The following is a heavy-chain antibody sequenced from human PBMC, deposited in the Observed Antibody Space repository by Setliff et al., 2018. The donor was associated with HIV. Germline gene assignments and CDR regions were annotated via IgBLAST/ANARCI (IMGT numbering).Heavy chain of an antibody. D-gene: IGHD3-3*01. V-gene: IGHV4-4*07. CDR2: ISAGGYT. J-gene: IGHJ3*02. CDR3: ARDRSGTSYAGDDAFDI. CDR1: GGPISIYY. Sequence: PSETLSLTCTVSGGPISIYYWSWIRQLPGEGLEWIGRISAGGYTYYNPSLQSRVTMSVDMSKNQFSLKLSSVTAADTAIYYCARDRSGTSYAGDDAFDIWGQGTMVTV.